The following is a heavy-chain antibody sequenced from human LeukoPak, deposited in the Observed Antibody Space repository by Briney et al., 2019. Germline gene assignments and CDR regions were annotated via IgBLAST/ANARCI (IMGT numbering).Heavy chain of an antibody. CDR3: ARRAGDYSHPYDY. J-gene: IGHJ4*02. CDR1: GFTLHNYA. V-gene: IGHV3-30*14. CDR2: VSYDGSYK. Sequence: GGSLRLSCAASGFTLHNYALHWVRQAPGKGLEWVAVVSYDGSYKDYADSVKGRFTISRDNSKNTLYLQMNSLRAEDTAVYYCARRAGDYSHPYDYWGQGILVTVSS. D-gene: IGHD3-22*01.